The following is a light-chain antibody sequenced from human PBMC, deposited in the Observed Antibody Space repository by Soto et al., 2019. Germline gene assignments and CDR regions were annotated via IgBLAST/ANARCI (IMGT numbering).Light chain of an antibody. CDR3: SSYTSSITLVV. CDR1: SSDVGGYNY. CDR2: EVS. J-gene: IGLJ2*01. Sequence: QSALTQPASVSGSPGQSITISCTGTSSDVGGYNYVSWYQQHPGKAPKLMIYEVSNRPSGVSNRFSGSKSGNTASLTISGLQAEDEADYYCSSYTSSITLVVFGGGTEVTVL. V-gene: IGLV2-14*01.